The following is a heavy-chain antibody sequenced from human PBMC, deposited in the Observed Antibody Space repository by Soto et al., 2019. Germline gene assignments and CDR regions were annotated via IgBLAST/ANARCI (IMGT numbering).Heavy chain of an antibody. J-gene: IGHJ6*02. V-gene: IGHV4-30-4*01. CDR2: IYYSGST. Sequence: SETLSLTCTVSGGSISSGGYYWSWIRQPPGKGLEWIGYIYYSGSTYYNPSLKSRVTISVDTSKNQFSLKLSSVTAADTAVYYCARDSTANWNYDYYYYGMDVWGQGTTVTVSS. CDR3: ARDSTANWNYDYYYYGMDV. CDR1: GGSISSGGYY. D-gene: IGHD1-7*01.